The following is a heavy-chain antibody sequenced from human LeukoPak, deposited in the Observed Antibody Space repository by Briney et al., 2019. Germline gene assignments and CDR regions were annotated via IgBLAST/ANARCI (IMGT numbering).Heavy chain of an antibody. CDR3: AKGNWRYFDY. CDR2: ISGSGGST. Sequence: GGSLSLSCAASGFTFITYVMSWVRQAPGKGLEWVSAISGSGGSTYYADSVKGRFTISRDNSKNTLYLQMNSLGADDTAVYYCAKGNWRYFDYWGQGTLVTVSS. V-gene: IGHV3-23*01. D-gene: IGHD1-1*01. CDR1: GFTFITYV. J-gene: IGHJ4*02.